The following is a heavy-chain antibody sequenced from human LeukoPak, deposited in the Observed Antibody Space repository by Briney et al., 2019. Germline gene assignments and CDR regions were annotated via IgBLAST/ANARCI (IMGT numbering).Heavy chain of an antibody. CDR3: AQGRWGSYHLWDAFDI. Sequence: GGSLRLSCAASGFTFSSYAMSWVRQAPGKGLEWVSAISGSGGSTYYADSVKGRFTISRDNSKNTLYLQMNSLRAEDTAVYYRAQGRWGSYHLWDAFDIWGQGTMVTVSS. J-gene: IGHJ3*02. D-gene: IGHD3-16*01. V-gene: IGHV3-23*01. CDR1: GFTFSSYA. CDR2: ISGSGGST.